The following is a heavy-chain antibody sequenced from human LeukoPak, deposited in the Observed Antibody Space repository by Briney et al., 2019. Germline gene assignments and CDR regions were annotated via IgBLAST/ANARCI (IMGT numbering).Heavy chain of an antibody. CDR3: XKEGYXSGWYLPNWFDP. Sequence: XLRXXCAASGFKFSSYSMNWVRQAPGKGLEWVSCITTSSGYIYYADSVKGRFTISRDNSKNTLYLQMNSLRAEDTAVYYCXKEGYXSGWYLPNWFDPWGQGTLVTVSS. V-gene: IGHV3-21*04. CDR1: GFKFSSYS. D-gene: IGHD6-19*01. CDR2: ITTSSGYI. J-gene: IGHJ5*02.